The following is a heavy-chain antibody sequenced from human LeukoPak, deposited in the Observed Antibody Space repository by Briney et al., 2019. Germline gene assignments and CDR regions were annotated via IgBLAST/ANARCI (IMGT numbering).Heavy chain of an antibody. CDR2: ISGSGGST. CDR3: AKEPGTYYDILTGYLALYYFDY. CDR1: GFTFSSYA. J-gene: IGHJ4*02. D-gene: IGHD3-9*01. Sequence: GGSLRLSCAASGFTFSSYAMSWVRQAPGKGLEWVSAISGSGGSTYYADSVKGRFTISRDNSKNTLYLQMNSLRAEDAAVYYCAKEPGTYYDILTGYLALYYFDYWGQGTLVTVSS. V-gene: IGHV3-23*01.